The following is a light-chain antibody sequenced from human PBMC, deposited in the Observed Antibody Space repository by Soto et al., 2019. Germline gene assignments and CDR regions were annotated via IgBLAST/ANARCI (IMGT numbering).Light chain of an antibody. CDR2: EGS. J-gene: IGLJ2*01. V-gene: IGLV2-23*03. Sequence: QSALTQPASVSGSPGQSITISCTGTSSDVGSYNLVSWYQQHPGKAPKLMIYEGSKRPSGVSNRFSGSKSGNTASLTISGLQAGDEADYYCCSYAGSSTFDVVFGGGTKVTVL. CDR3: CSYAGSSTFDVV. CDR1: SSDVGSYNL.